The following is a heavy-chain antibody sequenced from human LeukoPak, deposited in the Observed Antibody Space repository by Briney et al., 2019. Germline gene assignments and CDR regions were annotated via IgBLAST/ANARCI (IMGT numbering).Heavy chain of an antibody. CDR2: ISGSGGST. V-gene: IGHV3-23*01. CDR3: AKDTAMVTL. Sequence: GGSLRLSCAASGFTVSSNYMSWVRQAPGKGLEWVSAISGSGGSTYYADSVKGRFTISRDNSKNTLYLQMNSLRAEDTAVYYCAKDTAMVTLWGQGTLVTVSS. D-gene: IGHD5-18*01. J-gene: IGHJ4*02. CDR1: GFTVSSNY.